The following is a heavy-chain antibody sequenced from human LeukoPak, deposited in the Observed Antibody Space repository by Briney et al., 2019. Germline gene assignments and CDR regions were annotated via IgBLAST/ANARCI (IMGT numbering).Heavy chain of an antibody. Sequence: GGSLRLSCAASGFTFSSYTMKWVRQAPGKGLEWVSSISSSSSYIYYADSVKGRFTISRDNAKNSLYLQMNSLRAEDTAVYYCARGTYDSSGYYLDYWGQGTLVTVSS. J-gene: IGHJ4*02. CDR3: ARGTYDSSGYYLDY. V-gene: IGHV3-21*01. CDR1: GFTFSSYT. D-gene: IGHD3-22*01. CDR2: ISSSSSYI.